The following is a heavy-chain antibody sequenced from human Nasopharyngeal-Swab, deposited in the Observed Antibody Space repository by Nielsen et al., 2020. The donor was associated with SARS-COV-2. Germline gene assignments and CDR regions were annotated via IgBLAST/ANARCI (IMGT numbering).Heavy chain of an antibody. J-gene: IGHJ4*02. Sequence: SETLSLTCTVSGGSISSYYWSWIRQPPGKGLEWIGYIYYSGSTYYNPSLKSRVTISVDTSRNHFSLKLRSVTGADTAVYYCACHRTASFYYWGQGTLVTVSS. CDR3: ACHRTASFYY. V-gene: IGHV4-59*08. CDR2: IYYSGST. CDR1: GGSISSYY. D-gene: IGHD1-1*01.